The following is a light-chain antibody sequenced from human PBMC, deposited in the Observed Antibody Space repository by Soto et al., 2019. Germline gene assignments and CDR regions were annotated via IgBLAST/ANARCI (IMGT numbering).Light chain of an antibody. V-gene: IGKV1-5*01. CDR1: QSINNW. Sequence: IQMTKSPSSLSASDANRAPLTCRACQSINNWLAWYPQHPGKATQLLIYDASSLESGVPSRFSGSGAGTAFTLTIIRLQPDDFATYYCRQQNTHSTFGQGTRLDI. CDR2: DAS. J-gene: IGKJ1*01. CDR3: RQQNTHST.